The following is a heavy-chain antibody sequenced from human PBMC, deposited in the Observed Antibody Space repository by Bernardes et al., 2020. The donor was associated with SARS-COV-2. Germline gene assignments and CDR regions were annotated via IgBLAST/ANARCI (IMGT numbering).Heavy chain of an antibody. D-gene: IGHD3-3*01. CDR1: GASSSGSSFY. V-gene: IGHV4-39*01. J-gene: IGHJ5*02. CDR2: YYSSGNT. Sequence: SETLSLTCTVSGASSSGSSFYWGWIPQPTGKELEWIGNYYSSGNTYYNPSLKSRVTISVDTSKNQFYLKLSSVTAAYSAVYYCARPNMIFGVVGWFDPWGQGTLVTVSS. CDR3: ARPNMIFGVVGWFDP.